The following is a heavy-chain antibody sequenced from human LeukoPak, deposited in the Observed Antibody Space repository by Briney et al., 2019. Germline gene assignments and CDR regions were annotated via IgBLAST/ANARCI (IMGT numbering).Heavy chain of an antibody. Sequence: SGTLSLTCTFSGYSLSCGYYWGWVRQPPGKGLEWIGSIHHSGSTNNNPSPKSRVTISLTTSKNMFSLRLSSVAAADTAGYYCARAYGDNPGYFQNWGQGTLVTVSS. CDR3: ARAYGDNPGYFQN. D-gene: IGHD4-23*01. J-gene: IGHJ1*01. V-gene: IGHV4-38-2*02. CDR1: GYSLSCGYY. CDR2: IHHSGST.